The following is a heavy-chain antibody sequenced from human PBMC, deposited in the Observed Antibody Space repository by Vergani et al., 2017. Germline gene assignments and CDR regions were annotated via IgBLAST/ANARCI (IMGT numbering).Heavy chain of an antibody. CDR1: GFTFSNFG. V-gene: IGHV3-30*02. D-gene: IGHD2-21*02. CDR2: IVKDGINT. J-gene: IGHJ4*02. Sequence: QVQLVESAGGVVQPGGSLRLSCAASGFTFSNFGMHWIRQAPGKGLEWLAYIVKDGINTRYRDAVKGRFTVSRDNSKDILYLQMDSLRSEDTALYYCAKYLGDSTDGLPDSWGPGTLVIVSS. CDR3: AKYLGDSTDGLPDS.